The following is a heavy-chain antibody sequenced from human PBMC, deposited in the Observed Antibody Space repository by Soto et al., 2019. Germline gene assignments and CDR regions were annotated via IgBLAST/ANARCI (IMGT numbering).Heavy chain of an antibody. J-gene: IGHJ5*02. D-gene: IGHD2-2*02. CDR3: ARVPEPYCSSTSCYTGRWFDP. CDR1: GDSVSSNSAA. CDR2: TYYRSKWYN. Sequence: SQTLSLTCAISGDSVSSNSAAWNWIRQSPSRGLEWLGRTYYRSKWYNDYAVSVKSRITINPDTSKNQFSLQLNSVTPEDTAVYYCARVPEPYCSSTSCYTGRWFDPWGQGTLVTVSS. V-gene: IGHV6-1*01.